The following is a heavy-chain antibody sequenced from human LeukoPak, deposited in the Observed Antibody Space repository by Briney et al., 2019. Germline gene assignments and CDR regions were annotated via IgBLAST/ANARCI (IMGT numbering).Heavy chain of an antibody. CDR3: ARASLVVRAWDY. CDR1: GYTFTGYY. V-gene: IGHV1-2*02. CDR2: INPNSGGT. D-gene: IGHD2-15*01. J-gene: IGHJ4*02. Sequence: ASVKVSCKASGYTFTGYYMHWVRQAPGQGLEWMGWINPNSGGTNYAQKFQGRVTMTRDTSISTAYMELSRLRSDDTAVYYCARASLVVRAWDYWGQGTLVTVSS.